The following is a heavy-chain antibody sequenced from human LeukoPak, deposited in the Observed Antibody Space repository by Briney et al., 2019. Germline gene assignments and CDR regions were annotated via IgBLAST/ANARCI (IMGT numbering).Heavy chain of an antibody. CDR1: RFTFSYFY. CDR2: ISSTSCHT. Sequence: GGSLTLACAASRFTFSYFYMRWIRQAAGKGLEWISYISSTSCHTNYADSVKGRFTISRDNAKRSLYLQMNSLRAEDTAVYYWARGSARWFDPWGQGTLVTVSS. J-gene: IGHJ5*02. V-gene: IGHV3-11*05. CDR3: ARGSARWFDP.